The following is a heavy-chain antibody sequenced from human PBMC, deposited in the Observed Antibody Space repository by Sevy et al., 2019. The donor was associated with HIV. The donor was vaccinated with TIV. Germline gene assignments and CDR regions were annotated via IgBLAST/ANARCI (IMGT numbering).Heavy chain of an antibody. D-gene: IGHD3-16*02. CDR3: ARLRWHVVDAPGYTPGCYFDS. J-gene: IGHJ4*02. V-gene: IGHV4-59*12. CDR1: GDSINNYY. Sequence: SETLSLTCRVSGDSINNYYWSWIRQPPGKGLEWIGYISYSGTPDYRPSLKSRVDLSIDKSMRQFSLNLNSVTAADTAVYYCARLRWHVVDAPGYTPGCYFDSWGQGTLVTVSS. CDR2: ISYSGTP.